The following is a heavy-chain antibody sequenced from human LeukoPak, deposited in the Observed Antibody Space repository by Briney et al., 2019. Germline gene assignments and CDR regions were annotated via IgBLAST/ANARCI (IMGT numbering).Heavy chain of an antibody. V-gene: IGHV3-9*01. CDR3: AKDTGTDDYGDYRGQYYFDY. CDR1: GFTFDDYA. CDR2: ISWNSGSI. Sequence: GRSLRLSCAASGFTFDDYAMHWVRQAPGKGLEWVSGISWNSGSIGYADSVKGRFTISRDNAKNSLYLQMNSLRAEDTALYYCAKDTGTDDYGDYRGQYYFDYWGQGTLVTVSS. J-gene: IGHJ4*02. D-gene: IGHD4-17*01.